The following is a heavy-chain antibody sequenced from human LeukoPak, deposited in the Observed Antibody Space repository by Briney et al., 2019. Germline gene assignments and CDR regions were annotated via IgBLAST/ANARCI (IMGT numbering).Heavy chain of an antibody. Sequence: GESLKISCKGSGYSFTSYWIGWVRQMPGKGLEWMGIIYPGDSDTRYSPSFQGQVTISADKSISTAYLQWSSLKASDTAMYYCAREAWVSGDSKYRYYGIDVWGQGTTVTVSS. V-gene: IGHV5-51*01. CDR2: IYPGDSDT. CDR1: GYSFTSYW. D-gene: IGHD4-17*01. CDR3: AREAWVSGDSKYRYYGIDV. J-gene: IGHJ6*02.